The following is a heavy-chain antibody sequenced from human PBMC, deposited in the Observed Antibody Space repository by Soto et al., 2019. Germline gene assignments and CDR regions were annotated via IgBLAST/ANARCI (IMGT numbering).Heavy chain of an antibody. D-gene: IGHD5-18*01. CDR1: GYTFTSYA. J-gene: IGHJ4*02. CDR2: INAGNGNT. CDR3: ARAPGYRYGYN. Sequence: QVQLVQSGAEVKKPGASVKVSCKASGYTFTSYAMPWVRQAPGQRLEWMGWINAGNGNTKYSQKSQGRVTITRDTSATKAYMELNRQRYEDTAVYYCARAPGYRYGYNCGQGTLVTVSS. V-gene: IGHV1-3*01.